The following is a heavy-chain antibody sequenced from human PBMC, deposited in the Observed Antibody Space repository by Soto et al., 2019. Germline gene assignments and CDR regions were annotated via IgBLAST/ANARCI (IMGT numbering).Heavy chain of an antibody. D-gene: IGHD3-22*01. CDR2: ISSSSSYI. V-gene: IGHV3-21*01. J-gene: IGHJ4*02. Sequence: PGGSLRLSCAASGFTFSSYSMNWVRQAPGKGLEWVSSISSSSSYIYYADSVKGRFTISRDNAKNSLYLQMNSLRAEDTAVYYCARNPSRYYYDSSGYYSTLDYWGQGTLVTVSS. CDR1: GFTFSSYS. CDR3: ARNPSRYYYDSSGYYSTLDY.